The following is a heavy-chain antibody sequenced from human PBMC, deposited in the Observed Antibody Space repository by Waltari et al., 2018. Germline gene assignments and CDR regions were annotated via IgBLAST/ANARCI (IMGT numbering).Heavy chain of an antibody. J-gene: IGHJ5*02. Sequence: EVQLLQSGAEVKKPGSTVKITRNSSGYTFTDYYIHWVKQTPGKGLEWMGRVGPKDGETIYAEKFQDRVTISADTSTDTVYMIMNGLRFDDTALYFCSRSGSDDWFDPWGRGTPVTVVS. V-gene: IGHV1-69-2*01. CDR2: VGPKDGET. CDR3: SRSGSDDWFDP. D-gene: IGHD2-15*01. CDR1: GYTFTDYY.